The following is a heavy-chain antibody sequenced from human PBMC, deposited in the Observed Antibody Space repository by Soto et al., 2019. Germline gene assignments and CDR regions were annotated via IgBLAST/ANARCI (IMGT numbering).Heavy chain of an antibody. CDR2: INHSGST. CDR1: GGSFSGYY. J-gene: IGHJ6*02. D-gene: IGHD2-2*01. V-gene: IGHV4-34*01. CDR3: ARVVVVPAATRGHYGMDV. Sequence: SETLSLTSAVYGGSFSGYYWSWIRQPPGKGLEWIGEINHSGSTNYNPSLKSRVTISVDTSKNQFSLKLSSVTAADTAVYYCARVVVVPAATRGHYGMDVWGQGTTVTVSS.